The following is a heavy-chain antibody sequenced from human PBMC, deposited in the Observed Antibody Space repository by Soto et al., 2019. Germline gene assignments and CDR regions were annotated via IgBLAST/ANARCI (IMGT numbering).Heavy chain of an antibody. Sequence: GGSLRLSCAASGFTFDDYAMHWVRQPPGKGLEWVSGITWNSGSIGYADSVKGRFTISRDNAKNSLYLQMNSLRADDTALYFCAKDYGGNSFASWGQGTLVTVSS. D-gene: IGHD2-15*01. V-gene: IGHV3-9*01. CDR2: ITWNSGSI. CDR1: GFTFDDYA. J-gene: IGHJ4*02. CDR3: AKDYGGNSFAS.